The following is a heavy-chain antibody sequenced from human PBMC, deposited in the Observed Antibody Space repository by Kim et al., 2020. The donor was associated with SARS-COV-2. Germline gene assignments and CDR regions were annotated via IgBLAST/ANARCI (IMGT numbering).Heavy chain of an antibody. D-gene: IGHD1-26*01. CDR1: GISMRDYA. CDR3: AKGARYSGTWYVDF. Sequence: GGSLRLSCAVFGISMRDYAMAWVRQSPGRGLEWVSSISGESINIYYADSAKGRFTIYRDDSKNILYLQMDSLRAEDTAVYYCAKGARYSGTWYVDFWGPGTLVTVSS. CDR2: ISGESINI. V-gene: IGHV3-23*01. J-gene: IGHJ4*02.